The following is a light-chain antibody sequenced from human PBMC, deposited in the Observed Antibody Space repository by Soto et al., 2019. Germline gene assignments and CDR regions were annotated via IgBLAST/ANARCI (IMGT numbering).Light chain of an antibody. J-gene: IGKJ1*01. CDR2: GTS. CDR3: QQYVSWT. V-gene: IGKV3-20*01. CDR1: QTIGSNH. Sequence: EIVLTQSPGTLSVSPGERATLSCRASQTIGSNHLAWYQQKPGQAPSLLIYGTSSRATGIPDRFSGSGSGTVFTLAITRLELEDSAIYYCQQYVSWTFGQGTKVEIK.